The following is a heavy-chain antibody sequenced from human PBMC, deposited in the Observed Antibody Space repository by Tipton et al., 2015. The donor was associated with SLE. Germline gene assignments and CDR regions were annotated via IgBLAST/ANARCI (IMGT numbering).Heavy chain of an antibody. CDR3: ARGWYSRNWEWWFDP. D-gene: IGHD6-13*01. Sequence: TLSLTCTVSGGSIRSHYWSWIRQPPGKGLDWIGYMYHSGGTKYNPSLKSRVTISLDTSKNQVSLKLTSVTAADTAVYYCARGWYSRNWEWWFDPWGQGTLVTVSS. CDR2: MYHSGGT. J-gene: IGHJ5*02. V-gene: IGHV4-59*11. CDR1: GGSIRSHY.